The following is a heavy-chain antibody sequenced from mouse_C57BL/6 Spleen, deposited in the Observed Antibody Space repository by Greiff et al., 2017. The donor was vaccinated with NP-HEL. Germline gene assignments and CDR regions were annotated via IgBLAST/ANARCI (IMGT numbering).Heavy chain of an antibody. Sequence: EVQLQESGPGLVKPSQSLSLTCSVTGYSITSGYYWNWIRQFPGNKLEWMGYISYDGSNNYNPSLKNRISITRDTSKNQFFLKLNSVTTEDTATYYCARGIYYYGMDAMDYWGQGTSVTVSS. CDR3: ARGIYYYGMDAMDY. J-gene: IGHJ4*01. D-gene: IGHD1-1*01. CDR1: GYSITSGYY. V-gene: IGHV3-6*01. CDR2: ISYDGSN.